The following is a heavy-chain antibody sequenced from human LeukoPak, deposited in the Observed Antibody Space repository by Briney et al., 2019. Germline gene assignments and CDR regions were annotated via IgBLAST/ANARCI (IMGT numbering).Heavy chain of an antibody. J-gene: IGHJ4*02. D-gene: IGHD3-22*01. V-gene: IGHV4-61*01. CDR2: IDYSGST. CDR1: GDSVSSDSYY. CDR3: ARDRRGYYDSSGYFDY. Sequence: SETLSLTCTVSGDSVSSDSYYWSWIRQPPGKGLEWIAYIDYSGSTKYNPSLKSRVTITLDTSKNQFSLKLSSVTAADTAVYYCARDRRGYYDSSGYFDYWGQGTLVTVSS.